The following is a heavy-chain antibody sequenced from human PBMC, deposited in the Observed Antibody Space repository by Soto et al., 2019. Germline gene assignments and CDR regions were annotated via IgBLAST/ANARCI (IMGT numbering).Heavy chain of an antibody. J-gene: IGHJ4*02. CDR2: ISYDGSNK. D-gene: IGHD6-19*01. CDR1: GFTFSSYG. Sequence: GGSLRLSCAASGFTFSSYGMHWVRQAPGKGLEWVAVISYDGSNKYYADSVKGRFTISRDNSKNTLYLQMNSLRAEDTAVYYCAKDRVLAVAGFDYWGQGTLVTVSS. CDR3: AKDRVLAVAGFDY. V-gene: IGHV3-30*18.